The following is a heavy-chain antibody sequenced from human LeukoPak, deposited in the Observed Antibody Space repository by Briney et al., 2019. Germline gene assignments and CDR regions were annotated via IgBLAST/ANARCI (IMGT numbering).Heavy chain of an antibody. CDR2: IYYSGST. CDR3: ARSVGMLRGSHIFDY. V-gene: IGHV4-39*01. Sequence: PSETLSLTCTVSGGSISSSTYYWGWIRQPPGKGLEWIGSIYYSGSTYYNPSLKSRVTISVDTSKNQFSLKLSSVTAADTAVYYRARSVGMLRGSHIFDYWGQGTLVTVSS. J-gene: IGHJ4*02. D-gene: IGHD3-10*01. CDR1: GGSISSSTYY.